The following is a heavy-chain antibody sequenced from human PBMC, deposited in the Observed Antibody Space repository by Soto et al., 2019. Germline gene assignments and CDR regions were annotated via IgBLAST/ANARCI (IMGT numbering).Heavy chain of an antibody. V-gene: IGHV3-23*01. CDR2: VSGSGGST. CDR1: GFSFSTYA. J-gene: IGHJ6*03. CDR3: ATPQSVTRSYYYYIDV. Sequence: VQLLKSGGGLGQPGGSLRLSCAASGFSFSTYAMSWVRHAPGKGLAWVSAVSGSGGSTCYEDFVMGRFTNSTDNSKKTLYLRMNRLRAEDTAIYYGATPQSVTRSYYYYIDVWGKETTVTVSS.